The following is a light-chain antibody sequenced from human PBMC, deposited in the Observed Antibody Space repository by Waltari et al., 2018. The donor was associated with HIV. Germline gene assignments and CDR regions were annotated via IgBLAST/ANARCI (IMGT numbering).Light chain of an antibody. CDR3: SSYTSSSTRV. J-gene: IGLJ3*02. V-gene: IGLV2-14*01. Sequence: QSALTQPASVSGSPGQSITISCTRTSSDVGGYNYVSWYQQHPGKAPKLMIYEVSNRPSGVSNRFSGSKSGNTASLTISGLQAEDEADYYCSSYTSSSTRVFGGGTNLTVL. CDR2: EVS. CDR1: SSDVGGYNY.